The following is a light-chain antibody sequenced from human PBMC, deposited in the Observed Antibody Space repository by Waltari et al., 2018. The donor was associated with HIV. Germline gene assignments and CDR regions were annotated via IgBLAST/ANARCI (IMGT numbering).Light chain of an antibody. CDR3: QQYGSSPEYT. J-gene: IGKJ2*01. Sequence: EIVLTQSPGTLSLSPGESATLPCRASQSVSSSYLAWYQQKPGQAPRLLIYGASSRATGIPDRFSGSGSGTDFTLTISRLEPEDFAVYYCQQYGSSPEYTFGQGTKLEIK. CDR1: QSVSSSY. V-gene: IGKV3-20*01. CDR2: GAS.